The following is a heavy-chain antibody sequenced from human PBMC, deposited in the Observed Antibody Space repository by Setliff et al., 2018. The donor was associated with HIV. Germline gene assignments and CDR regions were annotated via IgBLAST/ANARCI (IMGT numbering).Heavy chain of an antibody. Sequence: GASVKVSCKASGYTFTNFYMHWVRQAPGQGLEWMGIIDPRSGSTNYTEKFQARVMMTRDTSTTTVYMELSSLRFDDTAVYYCARVSEFFASGSYYNPYFDLWGQGTLVTVSS. CDR2: IDPRSGST. CDR1: GYTFTNFY. CDR3: ARVSEFFASGSYYNPYFDL. V-gene: IGHV1-46*01. D-gene: IGHD3-10*01. J-gene: IGHJ4*02.